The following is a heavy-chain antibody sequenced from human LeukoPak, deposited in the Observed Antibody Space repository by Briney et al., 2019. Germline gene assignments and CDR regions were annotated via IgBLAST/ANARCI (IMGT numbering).Heavy chain of an antibody. CDR1: GGSISSYY. V-gene: IGHV4-59*12. CDR2: IYYSGST. CDR3: ARYYYYGSGSYYSHYFDY. J-gene: IGHJ4*02. Sequence: SETLSLTCTVSGGSISSYYWSWIRQPPGKGLEWIGYIYYSGSTNYNPSLKSRVTISVDTSKNQLSLKLSSVTAADTAVYYCARYYYYGSGSYYSHYFDYWGQGTLVTVSS. D-gene: IGHD3-10*01.